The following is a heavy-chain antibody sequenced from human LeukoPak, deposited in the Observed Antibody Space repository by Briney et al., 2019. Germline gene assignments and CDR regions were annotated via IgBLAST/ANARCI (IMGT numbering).Heavy chain of an antibody. Sequence: SETLSLTCTVSGGSISSSSYYWGWIRQPPGKGLEWIVYIYYSGSTNYNPSLKSRVTVSVDTSKNQFSLRLSSLTAADTAVYYCARETSQKGAHYMDVWGKGTTVTISS. CDR3: ARETSQKGAHYMDV. D-gene: IGHD3-16*01. V-gene: IGHV4-61*01. J-gene: IGHJ6*03. CDR1: GGSISSSSYY. CDR2: IYYSGST.